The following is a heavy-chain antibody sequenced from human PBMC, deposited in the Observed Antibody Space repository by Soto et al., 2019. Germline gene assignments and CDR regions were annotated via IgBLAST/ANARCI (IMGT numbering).Heavy chain of an antibody. J-gene: IGHJ4*02. CDR1: GGSISGGGYY. V-gene: IGHV4-31*03. Sequence: SETLPLTCTVSGGSISGGGYYWSWIRQHPGKGLEWIGYIYYSGSTYYNPSLKSRVTISVDTSKNQFSLKLSSVTAADTAVYYCARGARGGSGWYKWGQGTLVTVSS. D-gene: IGHD6-19*01. CDR2: IYYSGST. CDR3: ARGARGGSGWYK.